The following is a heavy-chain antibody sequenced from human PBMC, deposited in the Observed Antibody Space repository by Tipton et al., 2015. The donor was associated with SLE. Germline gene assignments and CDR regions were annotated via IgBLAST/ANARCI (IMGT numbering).Heavy chain of an antibody. Sequence: GLVKPSETLSLTCTVSGGSISTHYWSWIRQPPGKGLEWIGYIYYSGSTNYKPSLKSRVTISVDTSKNQFSLKLSSVSAADTAVYYCAKDRYSSSWSDYWGQGTLVTVSS. CDR1: GGSISTHY. J-gene: IGHJ4*02. V-gene: IGHV4-59*11. CDR3: AKDRYSSSWSDY. D-gene: IGHD6-13*01. CDR2: IYYSGST.